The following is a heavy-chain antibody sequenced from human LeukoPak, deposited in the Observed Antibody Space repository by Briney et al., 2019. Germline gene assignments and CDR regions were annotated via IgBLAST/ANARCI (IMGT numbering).Heavy chain of an antibody. CDR1: GYTFTGYY. V-gene: IGHV1-2*02. CDR2: INPNSGGT. Sequence: ASVKVSCKASGYTFTGYYMHWVRQAPGQGLEWMGWINPNSGGTNYVQKFQGRVTMTRDTSISTAYMELSRLRSDDTAVYYCARRIADTAMVYMDVWGKGTTVTVSS. CDR3: ARRIADTAMVYMDV. D-gene: IGHD5-18*01. J-gene: IGHJ6*03.